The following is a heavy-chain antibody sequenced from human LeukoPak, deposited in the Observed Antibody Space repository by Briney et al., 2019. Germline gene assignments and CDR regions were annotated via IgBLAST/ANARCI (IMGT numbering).Heavy chain of an antibody. CDR3: ARWASGVSHSGSYRWFDP. D-gene: IGHD1-26*01. CDR2: IYYSGST. CDR1: GGSVSSYY. V-gene: IGHV4-59*02. Sequence: SETLSLTCTVSGGSVSSYYWSWIRQPPGKGLEWIGYIYYSGSTYYNPSLKSRVTISVDTSKNQFSLKLTSVTAADTAVYYCARWASGVSHSGSYRWFDPWGQGTLVTVSS. J-gene: IGHJ5*02.